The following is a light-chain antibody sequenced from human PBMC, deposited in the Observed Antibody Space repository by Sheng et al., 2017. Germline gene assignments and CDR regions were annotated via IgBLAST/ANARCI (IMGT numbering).Light chain of an antibody. CDR3: QTWDGSAAGV. V-gene: IGLV3-1*01. Sequence: SYDLTQPPSVSVSPGQTATITCSGDNLGDKHVYWYQQMPGQSPVLLIYQDSQRPSGIPERFSGSNSGNTATLTISGTQTMDEAEYYCQTWDGSAAGVFGGGTKVVVL. CDR2: QDS. CDR1: NLGDKH. J-gene: IGLJ1*01.